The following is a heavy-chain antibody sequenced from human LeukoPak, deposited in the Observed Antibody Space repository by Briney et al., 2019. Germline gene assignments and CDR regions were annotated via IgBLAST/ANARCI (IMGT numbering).Heavy chain of an antibody. CDR2: ISAYNGNT. Sequence: ASVKVSCKASGHTFTSYGISWVRQAPGQGLEWMGWISAYNGNTNYAQKLQGRVTMTTDTSTSTAYMELRSLRSDDTAVYYCARVGIYYDSSGYYYFDYWGQGTLVTVSS. J-gene: IGHJ4*02. D-gene: IGHD3-22*01. CDR1: GHTFTSYG. CDR3: ARVGIYYDSSGYYYFDY. V-gene: IGHV1-18*01.